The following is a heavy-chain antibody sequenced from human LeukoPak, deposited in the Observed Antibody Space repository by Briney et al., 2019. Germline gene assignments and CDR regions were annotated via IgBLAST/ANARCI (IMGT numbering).Heavy chain of an antibody. CDR3: ARAYCSGGSCYSSRGMFDP. J-gene: IGHJ5*02. CDR1: GGSISIYY. Sequence: SETLSLTCTVSGGSISIYYWTWIRQIPGKGLEWIGYIYYTGTTNYNPLFESRATISVDTSKNQFSLKLSSVTAADTAVYYCARAYCSGGSCYSSRGMFDPWGHGTLVTVSS. V-gene: IGHV4-59*01. CDR2: IYYTGTT. D-gene: IGHD2-15*01.